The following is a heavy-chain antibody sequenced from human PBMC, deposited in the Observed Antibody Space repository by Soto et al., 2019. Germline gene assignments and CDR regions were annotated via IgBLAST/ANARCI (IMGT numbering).Heavy chain of an antibody. D-gene: IGHD2-8*01. CDR1: GYTLPNYA. V-gene: IGHV1-3*01. Sequence: QVQLVQSGAEVKKPGASVRLSCKPSGYTLPNYAIQWVRQAAGQRLEWLGWIDPGSGQATYSQKVQVRITLSRDNSASTFYMDLNSLTSEDTGVYFCTRDLNGGNPFDYWGQGALVTVSS. CDR3: TRDLNGGNPFDY. CDR2: IDPGSGQA. J-gene: IGHJ4*02.